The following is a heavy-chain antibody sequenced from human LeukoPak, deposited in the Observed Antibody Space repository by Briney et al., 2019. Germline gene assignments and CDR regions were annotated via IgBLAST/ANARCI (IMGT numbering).Heavy chain of an antibody. V-gene: IGHV1-69*04. D-gene: IGHD3-9*01. CDR2: IIPIFGIA. CDR3: ASGYYDILTGYFDY. Sequence: SVKVSCKASGGTFSSYAISWVRQAPGQGLEWMGRIIPIFGIANYAQKFQGRVTITADKSTSTAYMELSSLRSEDTAVYYCASGYYDILTGYFDYWGQGTLVTVSS. CDR1: GGTFSSYA. J-gene: IGHJ4*02.